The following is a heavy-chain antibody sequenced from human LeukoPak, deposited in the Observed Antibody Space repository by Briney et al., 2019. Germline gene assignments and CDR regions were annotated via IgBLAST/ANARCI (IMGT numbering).Heavy chain of an antibody. Sequence: PSETLSLTCTVSGGSISSYYWSWIRQPPGKGLEWIGYIYYSGSTNYNPSLKSRVTISVDTSKNQFSLKLSSVTAADTAVYYCARDPSNQQIFGVVNSPNAFDVWGQGTMVTVSS. J-gene: IGHJ3*01. CDR2: IYYSGST. V-gene: IGHV4-59*01. CDR1: GGSISSYY. D-gene: IGHD3-3*01. CDR3: ARDPSNQQIFGVVNSPNAFDV.